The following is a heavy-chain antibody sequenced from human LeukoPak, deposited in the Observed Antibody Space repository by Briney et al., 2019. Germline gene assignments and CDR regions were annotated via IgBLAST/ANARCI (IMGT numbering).Heavy chain of an antibody. J-gene: IGHJ4*02. CDR2: ISGSGGST. Sequence: GGSLRLSCAASGFTFSSHAMSWVRQAPGKGLEWVSAISGSGGSTYYADSVKGRFTISRDNSKNTLYLQMNSLRAEDTAVYYCAKDRDYGDYGARGAAGFDYWGQGTLVTVSS. CDR1: GFTFSSHA. CDR3: AKDRDYGDYGARGAAGFDY. D-gene: IGHD4-17*01. V-gene: IGHV3-23*01.